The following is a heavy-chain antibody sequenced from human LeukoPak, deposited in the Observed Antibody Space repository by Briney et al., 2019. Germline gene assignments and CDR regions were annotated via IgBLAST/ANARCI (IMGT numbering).Heavy chain of an antibody. Sequence: GGSLRLSCAASGFTFSNYWMSWVRQAPGKGLEWVGQIKPDGSEKYYEDSVEGRFAISRDNAKNSLDLQMNSLRAEDTAIYYCARWVTTSDRGVDVWGQGTTVTVSS. J-gene: IGHJ6*02. CDR1: GFTFSNYW. CDR2: IKPDGSEK. CDR3: ARWVTTSDRGVDV. D-gene: IGHD4-17*01. V-gene: IGHV3-7*05.